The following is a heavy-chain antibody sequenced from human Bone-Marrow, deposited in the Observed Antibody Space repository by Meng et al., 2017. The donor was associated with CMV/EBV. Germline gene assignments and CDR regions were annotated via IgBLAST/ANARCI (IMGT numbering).Heavy chain of an antibody. CDR1: GFTFDDYA. D-gene: IGHD3-22*01. Sequence: SLKISCAASGFTFDDYAMHWVRQAPGKGLEWVSGISWNSDSVGYADSVKGRFTISRDNAKNSLFLQMNSLRAEDTAFYYCAKGGAFDSPAGHLANWFDPWGQGTLVTVSS. V-gene: IGHV3-9*01. J-gene: IGHJ5*02. CDR2: ISWNSDSV. CDR3: AKGGAFDSPAGHLANWFDP.